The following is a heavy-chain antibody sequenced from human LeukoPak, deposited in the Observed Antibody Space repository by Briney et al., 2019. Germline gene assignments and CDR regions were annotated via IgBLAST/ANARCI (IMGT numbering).Heavy chain of an antibody. J-gene: IGHJ6*03. CDR3: ARAPSELWFGELLPYYYYYYMDV. V-gene: IGHV1-2*02. Sequence: ASVKVSCKASGYTFTGYYMHWVRQAPGQGLEWMGWINPNSGGTNYAQKFQGRVTMTRDTSISTAYMELSRLRSDDTAVYYCARAPSELWFGELLPYYYYYYMDVWGKGTTVTISS. D-gene: IGHD3-10*01. CDR2: INPNSGGT. CDR1: GYTFTGYY.